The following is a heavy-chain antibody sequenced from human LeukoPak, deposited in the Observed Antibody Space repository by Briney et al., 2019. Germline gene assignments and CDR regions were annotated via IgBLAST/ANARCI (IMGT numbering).Heavy chain of an antibody. V-gene: IGHV4-59*01. Sequence: PSETLSLTCTVSGGSISSYYWSSIRQPPGQGLEWIGYISYSGSTNYNPSLKSRVTISVDTSKNQCFLRLSSVTAADTAVYYCARSILYSSTNWFDPWGQGTLVTVPS. D-gene: IGHD6-13*01. CDR1: GGSISSYY. CDR3: ARSILYSSTNWFDP. J-gene: IGHJ5*02. CDR2: ISYSGST.